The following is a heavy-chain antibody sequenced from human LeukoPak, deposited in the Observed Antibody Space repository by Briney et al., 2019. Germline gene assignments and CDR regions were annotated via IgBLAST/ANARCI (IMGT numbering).Heavy chain of an antibody. CDR3: ATHTPITMVRGVMIS. Sequence: ASVEVSCKASGYTFTGYYMHWVRQAPGQGLEWMGRINPNSGGTNYAQKFQGRVTMTRDTSISTAYMELSRLRSDDTAVYYCATHTPITMVRGVMISWGQGTLVTVSS. CDR2: INPNSGGT. V-gene: IGHV1-2*06. CDR1: GYTFTGYY. J-gene: IGHJ4*02. D-gene: IGHD3-10*01.